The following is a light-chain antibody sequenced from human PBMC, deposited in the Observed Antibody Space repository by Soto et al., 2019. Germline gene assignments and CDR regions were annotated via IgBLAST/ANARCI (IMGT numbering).Light chain of an antibody. V-gene: IGKV3-11*01. Sequence: EIVLTQSPATLSLSPGDRATLSCRASQSVHRYLAWYQQKPGQAPRLLMYEASNRATGIPATFSANGSGTDFTLTITSLEPEDFAVYYCQQRRSWPPTFGGGTKVEF. CDR2: EAS. J-gene: IGKJ4*01. CDR1: QSVHRY. CDR3: QQRRSWPPT.